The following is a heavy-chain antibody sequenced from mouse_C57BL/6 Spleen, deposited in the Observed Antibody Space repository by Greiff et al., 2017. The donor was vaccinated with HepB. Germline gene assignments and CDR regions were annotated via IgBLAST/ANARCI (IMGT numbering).Heavy chain of an antibody. CDR3: ARGPPYYGSSYDYFDY. Sequence: VQLQQPGAELVMPGASVKLSCKASGYTFTSYWMHWVKQRPGQGLEWIGEIDPSDSYTNYNQKFKGKSTLTVDKSSSTAYMQLSSLTSEDSAVYYCARGPPYYGSSYDYFDYWGQGTTLTVSS. CDR2: IDPSDSYT. J-gene: IGHJ2*01. V-gene: IGHV1-69*01. CDR1: GYTFTSYW. D-gene: IGHD1-1*01.